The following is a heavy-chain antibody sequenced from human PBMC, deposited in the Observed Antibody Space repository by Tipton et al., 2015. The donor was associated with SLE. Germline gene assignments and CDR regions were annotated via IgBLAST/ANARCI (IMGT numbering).Heavy chain of an antibody. CDR2: IKQDGSEK. Sequence: QLVQSGGGLVQPGESLRLSCVVSGFTFSNFWMSWVRQAPGKGLEWVANIKQDGSEKNYLDSVKGRFTISRDNAKNSLSLQMSSLRAEDTAVYYCTGETYYFDYWGHGTLVTVSS. CDR1: GFTFSNFW. V-gene: IGHV3-7*04. CDR3: TGETYYFDY. J-gene: IGHJ4*01. D-gene: IGHD2-21*01.